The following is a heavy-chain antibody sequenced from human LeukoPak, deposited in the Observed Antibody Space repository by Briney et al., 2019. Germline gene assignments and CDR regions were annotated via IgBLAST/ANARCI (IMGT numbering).Heavy chain of an antibody. CDR1: GYTFIGYH. Sequence: GASVKVSCKASGYTFIGYHIQWVRQAPGQGLEWMGWIDPSSGGTNYAQKFQGWVTMTRDTSNNTAYMELSRLRSNDTAVYYCARALSVSMIRGIIIPYNFDHWGQGTLVTVSS. CDR3: ARALSVSMIRGIIIPYNFDH. V-gene: IGHV1-2*04. CDR2: IDPSSGGT. D-gene: IGHD3-10*01. J-gene: IGHJ4*02.